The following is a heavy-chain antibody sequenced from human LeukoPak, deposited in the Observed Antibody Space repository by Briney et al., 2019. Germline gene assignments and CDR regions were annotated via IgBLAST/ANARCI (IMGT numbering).Heavy chain of an antibody. CDR2: INHSGRT. CDR3: ARNSCPSGSCYDNRGYFDY. V-gene: IGHV4-34*01. D-gene: IGHD2-15*01. CDR1: GGSFSGYY. J-gene: IGHJ4*02. Sequence: KPSETLSLTCAVYGGSFSGYYWSWIRQPPGKGLEWIGEINHSGRTNYNPSLKSRVTISVDTSKNQFSLKLSSVTAADTAVYYCARNSCPSGSCYDNRGYFDYWGQGTLVTVSS.